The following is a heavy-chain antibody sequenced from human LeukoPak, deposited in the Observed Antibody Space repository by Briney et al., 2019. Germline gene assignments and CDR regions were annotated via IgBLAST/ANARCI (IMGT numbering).Heavy chain of an antibody. D-gene: IGHD3-10*01. V-gene: IGHV3-64D*09. Sequence: PGGSLRLSCSASGFSFSNYAMHWVRQAPGKGLEYVSAISSNGGSTYYADSVKGRFTISRDNSKNTLYLQVSSLRAEDTAVYYCVKDIHYYGSGNYYNGYFDYWAREPWSPSPQ. CDR1: GFSFSNYA. CDR3: VKDIHYYGSGNYYNGYFDY. J-gene: IGHJ4*02. CDR2: ISSNGGST.